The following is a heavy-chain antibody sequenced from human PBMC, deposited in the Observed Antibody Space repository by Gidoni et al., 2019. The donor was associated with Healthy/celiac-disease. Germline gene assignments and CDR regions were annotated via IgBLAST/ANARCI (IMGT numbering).Heavy chain of an antibody. Sequence: QVQLVQSGAEVKKPGASVKLSCKASGYTFTGYYMHWVRQAPGQGLEWMGWINPNSGGTNYAQKFQGRVTMTRDTSISTAYMELGRLRSDDTAVYYCARWFGGYGSGTSSDYWGQGTLVTVSS. J-gene: IGHJ4*02. CDR3: ARWFGGYGSGTSSDY. D-gene: IGHD3-10*01. V-gene: IGHV1-2*02. CDR2: INPNSGGT. CDR1: GYTFTGYY.